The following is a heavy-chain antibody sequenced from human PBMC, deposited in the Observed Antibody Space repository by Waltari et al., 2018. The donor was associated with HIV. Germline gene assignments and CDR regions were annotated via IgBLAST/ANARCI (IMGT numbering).Heavy chain of an antibody. CDR1: GFTFSGFP. CDR3: TRLVAAVAGTGY. D-gene: IGHD6-19*01. J-gene: IGHJ4*02. Sequence: EVQLVESGGGLVQPRGSLKLSCAASGFTFSGFPMHWVRQASGKGLEWVGRIRTKANSYATAYAASVKGRFIISRDDSKNTAYLQMNNLKTEDTAVYYCTRLVAAVAGTGYWGQGTLVTVSS. CDR2: IRTKANSYAT. V-gene: IGHV3-73*01.